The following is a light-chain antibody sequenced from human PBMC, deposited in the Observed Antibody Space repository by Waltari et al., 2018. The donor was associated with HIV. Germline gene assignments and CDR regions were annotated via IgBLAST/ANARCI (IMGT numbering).Light chain of an antibody. CDR3: CSYAGSSTYV. Sequence: QSALTQPASVSGSPVQSITISCTGTSSDVGSYNLVSWYQQHPGKAPKLMIYEVSKRTSGVSNRFSGSKSGNTASLTISGLQAEDEADYYCCSYAGSSTYVFGTGTKVTVL. J-gene: IGLJ1*01. CDR1: SSDVGSYNL. V-gene: IGLV2-23*02. CDR2: EVS.